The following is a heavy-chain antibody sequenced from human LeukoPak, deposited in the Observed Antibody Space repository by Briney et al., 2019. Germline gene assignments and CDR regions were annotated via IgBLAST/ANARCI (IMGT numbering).Heavy chain of an antibody. Sequence: GGSLRLSCAASGFTFGDYGMSWVRQAPGKGLEWVSAISGSGDYTYYADSVKGRFTISRDNSKNTLYLQMNSLRAEDTAIYYCAKGGIAVAGTSYYYYMDVWGKGTTVTISS. V-gene: IGHV3-23*01. D-gene: IGHD6-19*01. J-gene: IGHJ6*03. CDR3: AKGGIAVAGTSYYYYMDV. CDR2: ISGSGDYT. CDR1: GFTFGDYG.